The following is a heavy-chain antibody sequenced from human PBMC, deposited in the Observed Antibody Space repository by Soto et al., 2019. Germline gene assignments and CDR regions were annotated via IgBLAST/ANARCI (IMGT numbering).Heavy chain of an antibody. J-gene: IGHJ4*02. CDR3: ASVNLKWLYAFDY. V-gene: IGHV4-59*06. D-gene: IGHD3-3*01. CDR2: IYYSGST. CDR1: GGSISSFY. Sequence: GPGPIPPSETLSLTCTVSGGSISSFYWSWIRQPPGKGLEWIGHIYYSGSTYYNPSRKSRVTISVDRSRNEFSLELTSVTAADTAVYYRASVNLKWLYAFDYWGQGALVTVSS.